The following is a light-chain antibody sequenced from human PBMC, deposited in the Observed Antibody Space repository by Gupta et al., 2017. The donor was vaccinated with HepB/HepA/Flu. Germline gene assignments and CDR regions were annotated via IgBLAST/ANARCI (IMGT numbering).Light chain of an antibody. CDR2: LGS. J-gene: IGKJ3*01. CDR3: MQALQTPRFT. CDR1: QSLLHSNGYNY. Sequence: DIVMTQSPLSLRVTPGEPASISCRSSQSLLHSNGYNYLDWYLQKPGQSPQLLIYLGSNRASGVPDRFSGSGSGTDFTLKISRVEAEDVGVYYCMQALQTPRFTFGPGTIVDI. V-gene: IGKV2-28*01.